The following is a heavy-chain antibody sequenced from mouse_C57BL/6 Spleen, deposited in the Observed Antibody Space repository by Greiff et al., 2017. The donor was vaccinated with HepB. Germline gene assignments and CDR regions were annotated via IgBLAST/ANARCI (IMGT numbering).Heavy chain of an antibody. V-gene: IGHV1-7*01. CDR2: INPSSGYT. D-gene: IGHD3-2*02. Sequence: QVHVKQSGAELAKPGASVKLSCKASGYTFTSYWMHWVKQRPGQGLEWIGYINPSSGYTKYNQKFKDKATLTADKSSSTAYMQLSSLTYEDSAVYDCARDSSGWFAYWGQGTLVTVSA. CDR3: ARDSSGWFAY. J-gene: IGHJ3*01. CDR1: GYTFTSYW.